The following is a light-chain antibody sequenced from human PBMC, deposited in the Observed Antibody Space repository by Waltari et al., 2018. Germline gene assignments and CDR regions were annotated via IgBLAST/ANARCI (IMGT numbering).Light chain of an antibody. CDR1: QIFLYSTNNKNY. CDR3: QQYYTTRT. J-gene: IGKJ1*01. V-gene: IGKV4-1*01. CDR2: WAS. Sequence: DIVMTQSPDSLAVSLGDRATINCKSSQIFLYSTNNKNYLAWYQQKPGQPPKLLIYWASTRESGVPDRFSGSGSGTDFTLTISSLQAEDVAVYYCQQYYTTRTFGQGTKVEIK.